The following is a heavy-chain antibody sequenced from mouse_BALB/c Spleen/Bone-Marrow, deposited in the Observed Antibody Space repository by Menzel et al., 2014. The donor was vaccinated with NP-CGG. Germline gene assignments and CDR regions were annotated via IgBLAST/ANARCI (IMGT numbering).Heavy chain of an antibody. CDR3: NLYFFAY. CDR1: GYTFTSHV. D-gene: IGHD1-3*01. CDR2: INPYNDGT. Sequence: EVQLQQSGPELVKPGASVKMSCKASGYTFTSHVMHWVKQKPGQGLEWIGYINPYNDGTKYNEKFKGKATLTSDKSSSTAYMELSSLTSEDSAVYYCNLYFFAYWGQGTLVTVSA. J-gene: IGHJ3*01. V-gene: IGHV1-14*01.